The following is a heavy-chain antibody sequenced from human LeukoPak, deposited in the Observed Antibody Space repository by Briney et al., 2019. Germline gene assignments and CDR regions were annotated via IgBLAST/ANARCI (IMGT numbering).Heavy chain of an antibody. J-gene: IGHJ4*02. CDR2: IIPIFGTA. CDR3: ARIRGPYYDFWSGSGSTSDY. Sequence: ASVKVSCKASGGTFSSYAISRVRQAPGQGLEWMWGIIPIFGTANYAQKIQSGFTITPDESTSTAYMELCSLRSEDTAVYYCARIRGPYYDFWSGSGSTSDYWGQGTLVTVSS. D-gene: IGHD3-3*01. V-gene: IGHV1-69*13. CDR1: GGTFSSYA.